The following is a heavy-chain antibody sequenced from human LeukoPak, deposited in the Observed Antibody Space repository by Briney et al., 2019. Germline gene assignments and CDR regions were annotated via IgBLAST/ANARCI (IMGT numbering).Heavy chain of an antibody. CDR3: ASDSSGYYDFDY. CDR2: IYHSGST. J-gene: IGHJ4*02. V-gene: IGHV4-38-2*01. Sequence: SETLSLTCAVSGYSISSAYYWGWIRQPPGKGLEWIGSIYHSGSTYYNPSLKSRLTISVDRSKNQFFLNLSSVTAADTAVYYCASDSSGYYDFDYWGQGTLVTVSS. D-gene: IGHD3-22*01. CDR1: GYSISSAYY.